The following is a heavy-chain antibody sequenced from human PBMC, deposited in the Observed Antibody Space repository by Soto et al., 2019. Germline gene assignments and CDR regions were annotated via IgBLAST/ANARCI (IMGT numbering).Heavy chain of an antibody. CDR2: IYYRGNT. CDR3: VRDSLYCSGGSCYSQRDYYYYMDV. J-gene: IGHJ6*03. CDR1: GDSINSDKYY. Sequence: SETLSLTCSVSGDSINSDKYYWGWIRQPPGKGLEWIGSIYYRGNTYYNPSLQTRVTISVDTSKNQFSLKLNSVTAADTAVYYCVRDSLYCSGGSCYSQRDYYYYMDVWGKGTTVTVSS. V-gene: IGHV4-39*07. D-gene: IGHD2-15*01.